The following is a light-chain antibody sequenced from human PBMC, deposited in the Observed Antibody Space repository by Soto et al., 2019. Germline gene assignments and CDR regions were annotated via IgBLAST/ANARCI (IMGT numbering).Light chain of an antibody. CDR1: SSDVGRYNY. CDR2: EVS. CDR3: SSYAGSNNLV. Sequence: QSALTQPPSASGSPGQSVTISCTGTSSDVGRYNYVSWYQQHPGKAPKLMIYEVSKRPSGVPDRFSASRSGNTASLTVSGLRAEDEADYYCSSYAGSNNLVFGGGTKLTVL. J-gene: IGLJ2*01. V-gene: IGLV2-8*01.